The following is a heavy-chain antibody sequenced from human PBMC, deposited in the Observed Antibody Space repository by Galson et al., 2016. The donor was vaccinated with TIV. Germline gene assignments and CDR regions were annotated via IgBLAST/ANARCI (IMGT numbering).Heavy chain of an antibody. CDR1: GGSFSNYA. J-gene: IGHJ2*01. CDR3: AIPSDSSWYFDL. D-gene: IGHD6-13*01. V-gene: IGHV1-69*13. CDR2: IIPIFRSP. Sequence: SVKVSCKASGGSFSNYAINWVRQAPGQGLEWMGGIIPIFRSPNYAQRFQGRVTITADVSTSTAFVELSSLRSDDTAVYYCAIPSDSSWYFDLWGRGTPVIGSS.